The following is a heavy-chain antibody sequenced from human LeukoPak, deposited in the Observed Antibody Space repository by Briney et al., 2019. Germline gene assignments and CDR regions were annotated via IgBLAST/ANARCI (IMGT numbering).Heavy chain of an antibody. CDR3: ARGGLAFGAHDY. CDR2: ISANNGNT. J-gene: IGHJ4*02. D-gene: IGHD3-3*02. Sequence: GASVTVSFTASGYTFTVYYMHWVRQVSGQGLEWMGWISANNGNTHYAQNFQGRVTLTTNTSATTAYMDLRSLTSDDTAIYYCARGGLAFGAHDYWGQGTLVTVSS. V-gene: IGHV1-18*04. CDR1: GYTFTVYY.